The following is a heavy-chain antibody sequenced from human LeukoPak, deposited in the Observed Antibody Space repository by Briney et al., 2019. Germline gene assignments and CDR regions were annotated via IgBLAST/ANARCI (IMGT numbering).Heavy chain of an antibody. V-gene: IGHV4-39*02. CDR2: IYYSGST. CDR3: AREVLYSYGYGD. Sequence: SETLSLTCTVSGGSISSSSYYWGWIRQPPGKGLEWIGSIYYSGSTYYNPSLKSRVTISVDTSKNQFSLKLSSVTAADTAVYYCAREVLYSYGYGDWGQGTLVTVSS. D-gene: IGHD5-18*01. J-gene: IGHJ4*02. CDR1: GGSISSSSYY.